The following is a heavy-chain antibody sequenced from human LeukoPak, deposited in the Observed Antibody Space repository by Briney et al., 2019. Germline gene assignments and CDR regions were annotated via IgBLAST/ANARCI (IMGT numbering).Heavy chain of an antibody. CDR3: ARRGFGDWFDP. D-gene: IGHD3-10*01. J-gene: IGHJ5*02. Sequence: SETLSLTCTVSGGSISSGGYYWSWIRQHPGKGLEWNGYIYYSGSTYYNPSLKSRVTISVDTSKNQFSLKLSSVTAAETAVYYCARRGFGDWFDPWGQGTLVTVSS. V-gene: IGHV4-31*03. CDR2: IYYSGST. CDR1: GGSISSGGYY.